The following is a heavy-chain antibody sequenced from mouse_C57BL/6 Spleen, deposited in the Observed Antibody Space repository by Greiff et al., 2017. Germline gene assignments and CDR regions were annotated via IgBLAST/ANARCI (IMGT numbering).Heavy chain of an antibody. CDR1: GFSFTSYG. CDR3: VRNRQTAHFDY. Sequence: VQLQQPGPGLVQPSQSLSITCTVSGFSFTSYGVHWVRQSPGKGLEWLGVIWSGGSTAYNAAFISSLSIRKGNSKSQIFCKKNSPQADDTAIFYSVRNRQTAHFDYWGQGTTRTVSS. V-gene: IGHV2-2*01. J-gene: IGHJ2*01. CDR2: IWSGGST.